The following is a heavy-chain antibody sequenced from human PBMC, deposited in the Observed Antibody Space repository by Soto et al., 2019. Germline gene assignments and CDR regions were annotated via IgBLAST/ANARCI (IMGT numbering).Heavy chain of an antibody. CDR1: GYTFSSYA. D-gene: IGHD3-10*01. J-gene: IGHJ4*02. CDR3: ARDNYGPLDY. V-gene: IGHV1-3*04. Sequence: ASVKVSCKASGYTFSSYAMHWLRQTPGQRLEWMGWINTANGRTTYSQKFQDRHTITRDTSTGAVYMELYSLRSDDTSVYYCARDNYGPLDYWGQGTLVTVSS. CDR2: INTANGRT.